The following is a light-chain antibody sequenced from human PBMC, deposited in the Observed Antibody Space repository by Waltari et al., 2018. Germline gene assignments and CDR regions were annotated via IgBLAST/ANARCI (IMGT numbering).Light chain of an antibody. J-gene: IGKJ4*01. CDR3: QQYYSTPLT. V-gene: IGKV4-1*01. Sequence: DIVMTQSPDSLAVSLGERATIKCKSSPIFLYSSANKSYLNWYQQKPGQPPKLLIYWASTRESGVPDRISGAGSGTDFTLTISSLQSEDVAVYYCQQYYSTPLTFGGGTKVEIK. CDR2: WAS. CDR1: PIFLYSSANKSY.